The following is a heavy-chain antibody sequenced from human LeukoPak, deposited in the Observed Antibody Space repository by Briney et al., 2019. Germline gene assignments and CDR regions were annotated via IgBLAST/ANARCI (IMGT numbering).Heavy chain of an antibody. V-gene: IGHV1-2*06. Sequence: ASVKVSCKASGYTFTGYYMHRVRQAPGQGLEWMGRINPNSGGTNYAQKFQGRVTMTRDTSISTAYMELSRLRSDDTAVYYCAVVDTAMVTFDYWGQGTLVTVSS. J-gene: IGHJ4*02. CDR1: GYTFTGYY. CDR2: INPNSGGT. D-gene: IGHD5-18*01. CDR3: AVVDTAMVTFDY.